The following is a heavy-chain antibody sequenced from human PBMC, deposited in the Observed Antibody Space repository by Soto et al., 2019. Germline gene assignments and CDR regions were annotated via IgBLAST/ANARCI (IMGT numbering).Heavy chain of an antibody. CDR2: TSYDGSDK. CDR3: ARWGRTGGLDV. V-gene: IGHV3-30*19. J-gene: IGHJ1*01. D-gene: IGHD3-16*01. CDR1: GFTFRSYV. Sequence: QVQLVESGGGVVQPGTSLRVSCVGSGFTFRSYVIHWVRQPPGKGLEWVALTSYDGSDKYYGDSVRGRFTISRDNSRNTVDLQLDTLRLEDTAFYYCARWGRTGGLDVWGQGTLVSVSS.